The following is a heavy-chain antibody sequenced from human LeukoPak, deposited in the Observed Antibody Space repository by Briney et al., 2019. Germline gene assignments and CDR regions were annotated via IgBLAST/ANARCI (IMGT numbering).Heavy chain of an antibody. Sequence: SQTLSLTCTVSGGSMSSGDYYWSWGRQPPGKGREWIGYIYYSGRNYYNPSLKSRVTISVDTSKNQLSLKLSSVTAADTAVYYCARVDRIQLWFYYFEYWGQGTLVTVSS. J-gene: IGHJ4*02. CDR2: IYYSGRN. CDR3: ARVDRIQLWFYYFEY. V-gene: IGHV4-30-4*08. CDR1: GGSMSSGDYY. D-gene: IGHD5-18*01.